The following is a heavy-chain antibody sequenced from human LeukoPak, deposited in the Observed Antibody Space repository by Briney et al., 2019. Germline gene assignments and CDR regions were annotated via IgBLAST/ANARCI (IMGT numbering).Heavy chain of an antibody. V-gene: IGHV4-38-2*01. CDR3: ARLTGIQLWIGYYMDV. D-gene: IGHD5-18*01. Sequence: SGTLSLTCAVSGYSISSGYYWGWIRQPPGKGLDWIGSIYHSGSTYYNPSLKSRVTISVDTSKNQFSLKLSSVTAADTAVYYCARLTGIQLWIGYYMDVWGKGTTVTVSS. J-gene: IGHJ6*03. CDR1: GYSISSGYY. CDR2: IYHSGST.